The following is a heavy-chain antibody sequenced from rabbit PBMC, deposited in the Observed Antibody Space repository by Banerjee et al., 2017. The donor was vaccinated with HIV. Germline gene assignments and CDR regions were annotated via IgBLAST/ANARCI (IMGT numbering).Heavy chain of an antibody. D-gene: IGHD2-1*01. CDR2: INTSSGNT. CDR3: ARGGYWTGGDVGGYFNL. Sequence: QEQLEESGGDLVKPEGSLTLTCTASGFSFSNKYVMCWVRQAPGKGLEWIACINTSSGNTVYASWAKGRFTISKASWTTVTLQMTSLTAADTATYFCARGGYWTGGDVGGYFNLWGPGTLVTVS. V-gene: IGHV1S45*01. J-gene: IGHJ4*01. CDR1: GFSFSNKYV.